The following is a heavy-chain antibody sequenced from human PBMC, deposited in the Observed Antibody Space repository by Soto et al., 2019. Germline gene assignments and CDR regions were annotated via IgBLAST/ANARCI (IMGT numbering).Heavy chain of an antibody. Sequence: GGSLRLSCAVSGFTFSNYYIHWVRQAPGKGLEWVSSIRSGRDTFYAGSVKGRFSISRDDATSSVSLQMNSLRGEDTAVYFCAREETAWPLAYGLDVWGQGTTVTVSS. J-gene: IGHJ6*02. D-gene: IGHD2-21*02. CDR3: AREETAWPLAYGLDV. CDR1: GFTFSNYY. CDR2: IRSGRDT. V-gene: IGHV3-21*01.